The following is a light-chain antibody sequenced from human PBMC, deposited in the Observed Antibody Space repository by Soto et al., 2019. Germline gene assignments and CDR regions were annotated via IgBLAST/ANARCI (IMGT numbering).Light chain of an antibody. V-gene: IGKV3-11*01. CDR3: QQRHMWPIT. CDR1: QSFRGL. Sequence: EVVLTQSPVTLSLSPVERATLSCRASQSFRGLLAWYQQKPGQAPRLLIYDAYNRATGIPPRFSGSGSGTDLSLTISSLEPEDSAVYYCQQRHMWPITFGQGTRLEIK. CDR2: DAY. J-gene: IGKJ5*01.